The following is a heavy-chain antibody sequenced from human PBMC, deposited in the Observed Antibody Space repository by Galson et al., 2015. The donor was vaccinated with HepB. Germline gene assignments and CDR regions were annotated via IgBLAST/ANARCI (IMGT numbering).Heavy chain of an antibody. J-gene: IGHJ3*02. CDR1: GFTFSSYW. Sequence: SLRLSCAASGFTFSSYWMHWVRQAPGKGLVWVSRINSDGSSTSYADSVKGRFTISRDNAKNTLYLQMNSLRAEDTAVYYCARDGSHKRGAFDIWGQGTMVTVSS. V-gene: IGHV3-74*01. D-gene: IGHD5-24*01. CDR2: INSDGSST. CDR3: ARDGSHKRGAFDI.